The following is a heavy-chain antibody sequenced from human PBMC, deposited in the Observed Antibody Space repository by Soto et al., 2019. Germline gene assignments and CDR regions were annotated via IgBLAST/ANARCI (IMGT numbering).Heavy chain of an antibody. V-gene: IGHV3-23*01. Sequence: PGGSLRLSCAASGFTFSSYAMSWVRQAPGKGLEWVSAISGSGGSTYYADSVKGRFTISRDNSKNTLYLQMNSLRAEDTAVYYCAKEPWVDIVARWVHRAFDIKPHWGQGTLVTVSS. D-gene: IGHD2-2*03. CDR1: GFTFSSYA. CDR2: ISGSGGST. CDR3: AKEPWVDIVARWVHRAFDIKPH. J-gene: IGHJ4*02.